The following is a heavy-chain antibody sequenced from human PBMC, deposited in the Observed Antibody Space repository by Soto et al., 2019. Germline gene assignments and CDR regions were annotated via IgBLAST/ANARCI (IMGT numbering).Heavy chain of an antibody. D-gene: IGHD6-19*01. CDR1: GGTFSSYA. J-gene: IGHJ5*02. V-gene: IGHV1-18*01. CDR3: ATANSGWTYNWFDP. Sequence: QVQLVQSGAEVKKPGSSVKVSCKASGGTFSSYAISWVRQAPGQGLEWMGWISAYNGNTNYAQKLQGRVTMTTDTSTSTAYMELRSLRSDDTAVYYCATANSGWTYNWFDPWGQGTLVTVSS. CDR2: ISAYNGNT.